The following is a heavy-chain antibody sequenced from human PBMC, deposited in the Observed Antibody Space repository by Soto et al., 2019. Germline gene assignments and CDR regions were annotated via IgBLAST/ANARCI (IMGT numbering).Heavy chain of an antibody. Sequence: EVQLLESGGGLVQPGGSLRLSCATSGFTLSNYAMNWVRQSPGKGLEWVSSISASAASTYYPESVKGRFTVSRDNSKNTLYLQIDSLRAEDTAVYYCAKGGSLTGYFTYDYWGQGALVTVSS. D-gene: IGHD3-9*01. J-gene: IGHJ4*02. V-gene: IGHV3-23*01. CDR3: AKGGSLTGYFTYDY. CDR1: GFTLSNYA. CDR2: ISASAAST.